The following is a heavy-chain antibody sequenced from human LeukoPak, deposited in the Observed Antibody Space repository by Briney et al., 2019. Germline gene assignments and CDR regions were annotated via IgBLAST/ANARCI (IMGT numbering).Heavy chain of an antibody. Sequence: GASVKVSCKASGYTFTSYDINWMRQAPGQGLEWVGWMNPNSGNTGYAQTFQGRLTMTRNTSIKTAYMELSSLGSEDTAVYYCARRFYDNLTGHTWYDYWGQGTLVTVSS. V-gene: IGHV1-8*01. D-gene: IGHD3-9*01. CDR2: MNPNSGNT. CDR3: ARRFYDNLTGHTWYDY. CDR1: GYTFTSYD. J-gene: IGHJ4*02.